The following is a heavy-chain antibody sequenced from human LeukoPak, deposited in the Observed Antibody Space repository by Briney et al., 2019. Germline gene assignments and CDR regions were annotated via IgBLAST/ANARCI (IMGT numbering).Heavy chain of an antibody. CDR2: INQDGSEK. Sequence: GGSLRLSCAASGFKFNSKWMTWVRQAPGKGLEWVANINQDGSEKYCVDSVKGRFTISRDNAKSSLYLEMSGLRVEDTAVYYCDDPPSDYWGQGTLVAVSS. J-gene: IGHJ4*02. V-gene: IGHV3-7*01. CDR3: DDPPSDY. D-gene: IGHD1-1*01. CDR1: GFKFNSKW.